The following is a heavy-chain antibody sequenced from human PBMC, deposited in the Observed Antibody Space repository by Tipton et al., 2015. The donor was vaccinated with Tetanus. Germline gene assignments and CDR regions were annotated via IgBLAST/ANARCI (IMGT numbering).Heavy chain of an antibody. CDR3: ASIADMYYFDY. J-gene: IGHJ4*02. D-gene: IGHD6-13*01. CDR1: GFTVSSNY. CDR2: IYSGGST. Sequence: SLRLSCAASGFTVSSNYMSWVRQAPGKGLEWVSVIYSGGSTYYADSVKGRFTISRDNSKNTLYLQVNSLRAEDTAVYYCASIADMYYFDYWGQGTLVTVSS. V-gene: IGHV3-53*01.